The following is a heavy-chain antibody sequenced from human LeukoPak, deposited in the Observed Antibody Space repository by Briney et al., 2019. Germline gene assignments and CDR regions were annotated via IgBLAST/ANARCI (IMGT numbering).Heavy chain of an antibody. CDR1: GFTFSSYW. V-gene: IGHV3-74*01. Sequence: GGSLRLSCAASGFTFSSYWMHWVRQAPGKGLVWVSRIYSDGSSITYADSVKGRFTISRDNAKNTLYLQMNGLRAEDTAVYYCVAGYNWFDPWGQGTLVTVSS. D-gene: IGHD6-13*01. CDR3: VAGYNWFDP. CDR2: IYSDGSSI. J-gene: IGHJ5*02.